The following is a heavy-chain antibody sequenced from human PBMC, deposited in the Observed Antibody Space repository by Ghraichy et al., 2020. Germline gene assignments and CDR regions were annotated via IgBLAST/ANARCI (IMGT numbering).Heavy chain of an antibody. D-gene: IGHD2-21*01. CDR1: GGSISSGGYY. CDR2: VYYSGST. CDR3: AREGNLLGTDY. V-gene: IGHV4-31*03. Sequence: SETLSLICTVSGGSISSGGYYWSWIRQHPGKGLEWIGYVYYSGSTYYNPSLKSRVTISVDTSKNQFSLKLSSVTAADTAVYYCAREGNLLGTDYWGQGTLVTVSS. J-gene: IGHJ4*02.